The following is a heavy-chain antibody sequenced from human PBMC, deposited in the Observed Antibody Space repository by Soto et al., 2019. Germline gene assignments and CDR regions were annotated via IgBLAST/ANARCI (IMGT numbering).Heavy chain of an antibody. CDR1: GGSISSGDYY. D-gene: IGHD3-3*01. Sequence: KLSETLSLTCTFSGGSISSGDYYWSWIRQPPGKGLEWIGYIYYSGSTYYNPSLKSRVTISVDTSKNQFSLKLSSVTAADTAVYYCARGGRDFWSGYYKDYWGQGTLVTVSS. CDR2: IYYSGST. CDR3: ARGGRDFWSGYYKDY. J-gene: IGHJ4*02. V-gene: IGHV4-30-4*01.